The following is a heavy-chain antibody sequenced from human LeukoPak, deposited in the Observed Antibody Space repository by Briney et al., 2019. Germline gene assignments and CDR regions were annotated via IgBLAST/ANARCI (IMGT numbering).Heavy chain of an antibody. D-gene: IGHD1-20*01. CDR3: ARDLFEYNWNAIWFDP. J-gene: IGHJ5*02. Sequence: GGSLRLSCAASGFTFSSFTMNWVRQAPGKGLEWVSSISSSSSYIYSADSVKGRFTISRDNAKNSLYLQMNSLRAEDTAVYYCARDLFEYNWNAIWFDPWGQGTLVTVSS. CDR1: GFTFSSFT. CDR2: ISSSSSYI. V-gene: IGHV3-21*01.